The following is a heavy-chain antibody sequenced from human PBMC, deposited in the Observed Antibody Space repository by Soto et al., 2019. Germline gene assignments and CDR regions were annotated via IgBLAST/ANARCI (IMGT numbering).Heavy chain of an antibody. CDR2: INHSGST. CDR1: GGSFSGYY. J-gene: IGHJ4*02. V-gene: IGHV4-34*01. Sequence: SSETLSLTCAVYGGSFSGYYWSWIRQPPGKGLEWIGEINHSGSTNYNPSLKSRVTISVDTSKNQFSLKLSSVTAADTAVYYCARGGGYSYGFRYWGQGTLVTVSS. D-gene: IGHD5-18*01. CDR3: ARGGGYSYGFRY.